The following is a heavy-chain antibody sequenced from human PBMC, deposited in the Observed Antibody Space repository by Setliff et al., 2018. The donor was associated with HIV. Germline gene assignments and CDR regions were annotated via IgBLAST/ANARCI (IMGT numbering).Heavy chain of an antibody. Sequence: SVKVSCKASGGTFGIYGISWVRQAPGQGLEWMGGTIPMFGTANYAQKFQGRVTITADESTNTGYMELSGLRFEDTAVCYCARESACSSTSCPKVLDYWGQGTLVTVSS. D-gene: IGHD2-2*01. V-gene: IGHV1-69*13. CDR2: TIPMFGTA. CDR3: ARESACSSTSCPKVLDY. J-gene: IGHJ4*02. CDR1: GGTFGIYG.